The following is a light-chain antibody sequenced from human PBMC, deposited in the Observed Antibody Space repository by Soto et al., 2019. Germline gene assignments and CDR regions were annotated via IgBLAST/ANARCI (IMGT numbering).Light chain of an antibody. Sequence: QSVLTQPPSVSEAPRQRVTISCSGSSSNVGVNFVYWHQQIPGTAPKLLIYRNNQRPSGVPDRFSGSKSGTSASLAISGLRTEDEADYHCVVWDDSLRGWVFGGGTKLTVL. J-gene: IGLJ3*02. CDR1: SSNVGVNF. V-gene: IGLV1-47*01. CDR3: VVWDDSLRGWV. CDR2: RNN.